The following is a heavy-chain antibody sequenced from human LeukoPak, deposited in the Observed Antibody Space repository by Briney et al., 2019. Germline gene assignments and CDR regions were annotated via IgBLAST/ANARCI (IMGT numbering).Heavy chain of an antibody. V-gene: IGHV3-30*18. J-gene: IGHJ4*02. CDR3: AKDGATMGYNFDY. CDR1: GFTFSSHA. CDR2: ISYDGGDS. Sequence: GGSLRLSCAASGFTFSSHAMHWVRQAPGKGLEWVAVISYDGGDSVYAESVKGRFTISRDNSKNTLYLQMNSLRTEDTAVYYCAKDGATMGYNFDYWGQGTLVTVSS. D-gene: IGHD5-24*01.